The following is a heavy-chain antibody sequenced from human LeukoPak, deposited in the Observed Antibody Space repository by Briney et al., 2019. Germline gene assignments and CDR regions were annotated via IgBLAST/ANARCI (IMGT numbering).Heavy chain of an antibody. CDR1: GGTFSSYA. CDR3: ARGTGGRDYYDSSGYYFYFQH. Sequence: SVKVSCKASGGTFSSYAISWVRQAPGQGLEWLGGIIPIFGTANYAQKFQGRVTITADESTSTAYMELSSLRSEDTAVYYCARGTGGRDYYDSSGYYFYFQHWGQGTLVTVSS. CDR2: IIPIFGTA. V-gene: IGHV1-69*01. J-gene: IGHJ1*01. D-gene: IGHD3-22*01.